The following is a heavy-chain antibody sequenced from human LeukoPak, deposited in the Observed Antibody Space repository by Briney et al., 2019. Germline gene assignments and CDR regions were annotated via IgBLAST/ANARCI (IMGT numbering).Heavy chain of an antibody. CDR3: VRPDRIFGVPAAFDI. CDR1: GGSFSDYP. CDR2: IIPKYSAS. Sequence: SVKVSCKASGGSFSDYPINWVRQAPGQGLEWLGGIIPKYSASNYAQAFQGRVTITADESTNTVYMEMSGLRPDDTAVYYCVRPDRIFGVPAAFDIWGQGTMVTVSS. V-gene: IGHV1-69*13. D-gene: IGHD3-3*02. J-gene: IGHJ3*02.